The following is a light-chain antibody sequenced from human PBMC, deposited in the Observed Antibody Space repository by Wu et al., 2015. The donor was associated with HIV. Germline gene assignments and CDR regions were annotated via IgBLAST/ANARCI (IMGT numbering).Light chain of an antibody. CDR1: RNINTW. CDR3: QQYNFYSRT. CDR2: EAS. V-gene: IGKV1-5*03. J-gene: IGKJ1*01. Sequence: ASVGDTSHHHXRASRNINTWLAWYQQKPGTAPKLLIYEASALENGVPSRFSGSGSGTEFTLTISSLQPDDFATYYCQQYNFYSRTFGQGTKVEVK.